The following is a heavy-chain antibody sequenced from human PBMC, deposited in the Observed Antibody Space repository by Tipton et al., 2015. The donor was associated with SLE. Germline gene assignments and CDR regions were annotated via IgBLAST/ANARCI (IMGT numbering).Heavy chain of an antibody. CDR2: IKSKTDGGTT. CDR3: TNEDIVVVPAAGDY. J-gene: IGHJ4*02. V-gene: IGHV3-15*01. CDR1: GFTFSNAW. D-gene: IGHD2-2*01. Sequence: SLRLSCAASGFTFSNAWMSWVRRAPGKGLEWVGRIKSKTDGGTTDYAAPVKGRFTISRDDSKNTLHLQMNSLKTEDTAVYYCTNEDIVVVPAAGDYWGQGTLVTVSS.